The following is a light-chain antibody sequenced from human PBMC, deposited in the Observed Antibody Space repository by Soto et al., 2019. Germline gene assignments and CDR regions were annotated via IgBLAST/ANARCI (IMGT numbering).Light chain of an antibody. CDR2: DAS. CDR1: QDTSNY. Sequence: IHMTHSPSSLSASVVDRVTITFQASQDTSNYLNWYQQKPGKAPKLLIYDASNLETGVPSRFSGSGSGTDFNLTISSLQPEDIATYYCQQYDSLPRTFGQGTKVDIK. J-gene: IGKJ1*01. V-gene: IGKV1-33*01. CDR3: QQYDSLPRT.